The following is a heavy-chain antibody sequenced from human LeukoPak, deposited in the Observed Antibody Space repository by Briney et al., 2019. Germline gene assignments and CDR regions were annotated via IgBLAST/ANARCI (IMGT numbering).Heavy chain of an antibody. CDR2: IYYSGST. V-gene: IGHV4-59*12. J-gene: IGHJ4*02. D-gene: IGHD3-10*01. CDR1: GGSISSYY. Sequence: SETLSLTCTVSGGSISSYYWSWIRQPPGKGLEWIGYIYYSGSTKYNPSLKSRVTISVDTSKNQFSLKLSSVTAADTAVYYCARVLVGDSLDYWGQGTLVTVSS. CDR3: ARVLVGDSLDY.